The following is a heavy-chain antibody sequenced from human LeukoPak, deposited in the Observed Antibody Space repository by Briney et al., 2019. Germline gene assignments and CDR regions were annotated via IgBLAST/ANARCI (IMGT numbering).Heavy chain of an antibody. CDR2: ISSSSSTI. D-gene: IGHD1-26*01. J-gene: IGHJ4*02. V-gene: IGHV3-48*04. CDR3: ARALAPEVGSTPDY. Sequence: GGSLRLCCGASGFTFSDYSMNWVRQAPGKGLEWVSYISSSSSTIYYAGSVRGRFTISRDNAKNSLYLQMNSLRAEDTAVYYCARALAPEVGSTPDYWGQGTLVTVSS. CDR1: GFTFSDYS.